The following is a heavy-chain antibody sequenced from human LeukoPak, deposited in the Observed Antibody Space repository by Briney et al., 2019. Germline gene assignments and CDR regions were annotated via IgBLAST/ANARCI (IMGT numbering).Heavy chain of an antibody. CDR3: AKGSNYDLWSGYYFDY. V-gene: IGHV3-9*01. D-gene: IGHD3-3*01. CDR2: IHWNSGSM. Sequence: GGSLRLSCAASGFIFDDYAMHWVRQAPVKGLEWVSGIHWNSGSMGYADSVKGRFTISRDNAKNSLYLQMNNLRAEDTALYYCAKGSNYDLWSGYYFDYWGQGALVTVSS. J-gene: IGHJ4*02. CDR1: GFIFDDYA.